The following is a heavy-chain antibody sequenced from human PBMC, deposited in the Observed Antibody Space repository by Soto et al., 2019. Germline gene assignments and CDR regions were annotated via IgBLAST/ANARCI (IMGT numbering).Heavy chain of an antibody. D-gene: IGHD2-15*01. CDR2: ISAYNGNT. J-gene: IGHJ4*02. CDR3: ARAALLGYCSGGSCPYYFDY. CDR1: GYTFTSYG. Sequence: ASVKVSCKASGYTFTSYGISWVRQAPGQGLEWMGWISAYNGNTNYAQKLQGRVTMTTDTSTSTAYMELRSLRSDDTAVYYCARAALLGYCSGGSCPYYFDYWGQGTLVTVSS. V-gene: IGHV1-18*01.